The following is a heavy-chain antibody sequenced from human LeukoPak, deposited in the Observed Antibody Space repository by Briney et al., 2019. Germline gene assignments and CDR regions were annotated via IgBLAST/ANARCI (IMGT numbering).Heavy chain of an antibody. CDR1: GYTFTSYD. CDR2: MNPNSGNT. V-gene: IGHV1-8*01. Sequence: GASVKVSCKASGYTFTSYDINWVRQAPGQGLGWMGWMNPNSGNTGYAQKFQGRVTMTRNTSISTAYMELSSLRSEDTAVYYCARVVAVAGRPLGYWGQGTLVTVSS. D-gene: IGHD6-19*01. J-gene: IGHJ4*02. CDR3: ARVVAVAGRPLGY.